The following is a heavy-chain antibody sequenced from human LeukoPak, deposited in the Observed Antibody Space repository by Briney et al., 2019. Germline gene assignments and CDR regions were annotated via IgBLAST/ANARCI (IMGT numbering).Heavy chain of an antibody. CDR3: ARCQQWPAHHDAFDI. CDR1: GGTFSSYA. J-gene: IGHJ3*02. CDR2: IIPIFGTA. D-gene: IGHD6-19*01. Sequence: GSSVKVSCKASGGTFSSYAISWVRQAPGQGLEWMGGIIPIFGTANYAQKFQGRVTITADKSTSTAYMELSSLRSEDTAVYYCARCQQWPAHHDAFDIWGQGTMVTVSS. V-gene: IGHV1-69*06.